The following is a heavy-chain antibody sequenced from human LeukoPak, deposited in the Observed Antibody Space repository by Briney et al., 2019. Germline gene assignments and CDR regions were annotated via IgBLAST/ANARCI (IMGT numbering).Heavy chain of an antibody. CDR3: ARLEWELLNPTYYFDY. V-gene: IGHV5-51*01. Sequence: GESLKISCKGSGYSFTSYWIGWVRQMPGKGLEWMGIIYPGDSDTRYSPSFQGQVTISADKSISTAYLQWSSLKASDTAMYYCARLEWELLNPTYYFDYWGQGTLVTVSS. J-gene: IGHJ4*02. D-gene: IGHD1-26*01. CDR2: IYPGDSDT. CDR1: GYSFTSYW.